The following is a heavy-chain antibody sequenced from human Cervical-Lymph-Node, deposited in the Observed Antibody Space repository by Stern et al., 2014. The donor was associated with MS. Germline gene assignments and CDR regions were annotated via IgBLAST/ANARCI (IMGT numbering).Heavy chain of an antibody. CDR1: GYTFTGQF. Sequence: QVQLGQSGAEVKKPGASVKVSCRTSGYTFTGQFVHWVLQAPGQGLEWIGWVNPNSGDTKSAQKFQGRVTMTRDTSISTAYMELSNLGSDDTAVYYCARDDYETLTGYYIRYFAYWGQGTLVTVSS. V-gene: IGHV1-2*02. CDR3: ARDDYETLTGYYIRYFAY. CDR2: VNPNSGDT. J-gene: IGHJ4*02. D-gene: IGHD3-9*01.